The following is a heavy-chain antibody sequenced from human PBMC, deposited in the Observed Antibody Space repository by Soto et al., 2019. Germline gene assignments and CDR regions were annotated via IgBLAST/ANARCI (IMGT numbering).Heavy chain of an antibody. J-gene: IGHJ6*03. V-gene: IGHV3-74*01. CDR3: ARDRVLYCSSTSCYANYYYMDV. D-gene: IGHD2-2*01. CDR1: GFPFSSYW. Sequence: GSLRLSCAASGFPFSSYWMHWVRQAPGKGLVWVSRINSDGSSTSYADSVKGRFTISRDNAKNTLYLQMNSLRAEDTAVYYCARDRVLYCSSTSCYANYYYMDVWGKGTTVTVSS. CDR2: INSDGSST.